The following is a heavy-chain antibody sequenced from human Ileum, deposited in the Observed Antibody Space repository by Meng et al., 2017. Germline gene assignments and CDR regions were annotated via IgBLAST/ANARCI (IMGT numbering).Heavy chain of an antibody. D-gene: IGHD3-16*01. CDR2: IYYSGGT. CDR1: GGSFSGYY. Sequence: QVQLLQWGGGLVKPSETLSLTCAVYGGSFSGYYWSWFRQPPGKGLEWIGEIYYSGGTKYNPSLKSRVTISGDTSKNQFSLKLTSVTAADTAVYYCARHLGRSFDYWGQGTLVTVSS. CDR3: ARHLGRSFDY. V-gene: IGHV4-34*02. J-gene: IGHJ4*02.